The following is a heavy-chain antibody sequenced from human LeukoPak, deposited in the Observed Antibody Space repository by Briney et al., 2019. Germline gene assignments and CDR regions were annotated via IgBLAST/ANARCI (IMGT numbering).Heavy chain of an antibody. V-gene: IGHV4-59*05. D-gene: IGHD2-21*02. J-gene: IGHJ4*02. CDR3: ARDSYTAEGNAS. Sequence: SETLSSTCTVSGGSISPYYWSWIRQPPGKGLEWIGSIYYSGRTYYNPSLKSRVTISVDTSKNQFSLKLSSVTAADTAVYFCARDSYTAEGNASRGRGTLFTVSS. CDR1: GGSISPYY. CDR2: IYYSGRT.